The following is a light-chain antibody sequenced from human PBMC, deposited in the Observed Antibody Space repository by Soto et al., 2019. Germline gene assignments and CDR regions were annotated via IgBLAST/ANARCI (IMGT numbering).Light chain of an antibody. CDR3: ATWDDSLKGV. CDR2: TNN. Sequence: QSVLTQPPSASGTPGQRVTISCSGSTSNIGSHSVNWFQHLPGTAPKLLIKTNNQRPSGVPDRFSGYKSGTSASLVISGLQSEDAADYYCATWDDSLKGVFGTGTKVTVL. J-gene: IGLJ1*01. V-gene: IGLV1-44*01. CDR1: TSNIGSHS.